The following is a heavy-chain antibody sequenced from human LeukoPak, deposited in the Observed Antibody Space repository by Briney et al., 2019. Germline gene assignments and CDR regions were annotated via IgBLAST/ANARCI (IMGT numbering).Heavy chain of an antibody. CDR2: ISSSGNS. J-gene: IGHJ4*02. D-gene: IGHD3-3*01. CDR3: ARAVFWSGYYTDPLAQYFFDY. Sequence: SETLSLTCTVSGVSIGNYYWTWIRQPPGKGLEWIGYISSSGNSNYNPSLKSRVTMSVDTSKNRFSLRLSSVTAADTAIYYCARAVFWSGYYTDPLAQYFFDYWGQGTLITVSS. CDR1: GVSIGNYY. V-gene: IGHV4-59*08.